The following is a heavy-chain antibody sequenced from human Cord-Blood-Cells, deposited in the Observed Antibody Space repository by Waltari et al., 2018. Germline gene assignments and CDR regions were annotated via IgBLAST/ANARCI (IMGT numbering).Heavy chain of an antibody. CDR3: ARDRKSPLRIISDY. D-gene: IGHD2-15*01. Sequence: QVQLVQSVAEVTKPRTSGQDHCKATGYTFHGYYMHWVRKAPGQGLEWRGWIKPNIGGTIYAQQFQARVTMTRNTSISTAYMELSRLRSDDTAVYYCARDRKSPLRIISDYLGQGTLVTVSS. J-gene: IGHJ4*02. V-gene: IGHV1-2*02. CDR2: IKPNIGGT. CDR1: GYTFHGYY.